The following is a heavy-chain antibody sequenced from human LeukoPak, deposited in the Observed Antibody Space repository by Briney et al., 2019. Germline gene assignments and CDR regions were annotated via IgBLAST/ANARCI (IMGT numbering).Heavy chain of an antibody. CDR2: INHSGSA. D-gene: IGHD3-3*01. J-gene: IGHJ6*02. CDR1: GGSFSGYY. V-gene: IGHV4-34*01. CDR3: ARGNDDFWSGYYYPDKRYYYYYGMDV. Sequence: SETLSLTCAVSGGSFSGYYWTWIRQPPGKGLEWIGEINHSGSANYNPSLMSRVTISLDTSKNHFSLNLSSVTAADTAVYYCARGNDDFWSGYYYPDKRYYYYYGMDVWGQGTTVTVSS.